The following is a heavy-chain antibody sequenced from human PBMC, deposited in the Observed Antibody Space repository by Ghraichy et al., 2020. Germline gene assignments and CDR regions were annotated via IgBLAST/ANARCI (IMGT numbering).Heavy chain of an antibody. V-gene: IGHV4-34*01. D-gene: IGHD3-3*01. CDR1: GGSFSGYY. J-gene: IGHJ6*02. CDR2: INHSGST. CDR3: ARQMYYDFWSYYYGMDV. Sequence: SETLSLTCAVYGGSFSGYYWSWIRQPPGKGLEWIGEINHSGSTNYNPSLKSRVTISVDTSKNQFSLKLSSVTAADTAVYYCARQMYYDFWSYYYGMDVWGQGTTVTVSS.